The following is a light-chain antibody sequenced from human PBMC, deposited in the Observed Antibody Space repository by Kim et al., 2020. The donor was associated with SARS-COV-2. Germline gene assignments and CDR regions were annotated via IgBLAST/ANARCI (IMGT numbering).Light chain of an antibody. CDR2: GTS. J-gene: IGKJ4*01. V-gene: IGKV3-20*01. CDR3: QLYVSTPPRLT. Sequence: DIVLTQSPGTLSLSPGERATLSCRASQSVSSRFLAWYQQKPGQAPRPLIYGTSSRATGIPDRFSGTGSGTDFTLTISRLEPEDFAVYYCQLYVSTPPRLTFGGGTKVDIK. CDR1: QSVSSRF.